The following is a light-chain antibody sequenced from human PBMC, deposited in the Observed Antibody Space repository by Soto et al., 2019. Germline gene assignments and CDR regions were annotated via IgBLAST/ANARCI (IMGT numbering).Light chain of an antibody. Sequence: EIVMTQSPATLSVSPGERATLSCRASQSVSTNLAWYQQKPGQAPRLLIYGTSTRATGIPARFSGSGSGTDFTLTISSLQSEDFGVYYCQQDNNWPLTFGQGTRLEIK. CDR3: QQDNNWPLT. J-gene: IGKJ5*01. CDR2: GTS. CDR1: QSVSTN. V-gene: IGKV3-15*01.